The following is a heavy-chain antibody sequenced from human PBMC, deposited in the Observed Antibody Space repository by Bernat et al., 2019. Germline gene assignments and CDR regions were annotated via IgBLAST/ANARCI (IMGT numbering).Heavy chain of an antibody. J-gene: IGHJ6*03. Sequence: EVQLVQSGAEVKKPGESLKISCKGSGYSFTSYWIGWVRQMPGKGLEWMGIIYPGDSDTRYSPSFQGQVTISADKSINTAYLQWSSLKASDTAMYYCARLPYYDFWSGYYSSYMDVWGKGTTVTVSS. V-gene: IGHV5-51*01. CDR1: GYSFTSYW. CDR2: IYPGDSDT. CDR3: ARLPYYDFWSGYYSSYMDV. D-gene: IGHD3-3*01.